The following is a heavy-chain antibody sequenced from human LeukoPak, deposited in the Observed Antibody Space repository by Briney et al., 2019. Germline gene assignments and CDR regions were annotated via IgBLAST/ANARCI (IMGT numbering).Heavy chain of an antibody. CDR3: ARGYPAWRNHHNWFDP. Sequence: SQTLSLTCAISGDSVSSNSAAWNWIRQSPSRGLEWLGRTYYRSKWYNDYAVSVKSRITINPDTSKNQFSLQLNSVTPEDTAVYYCARGYPAWRNHHNWFDPWGQGTLVTVSS. CDR2: TYYRSKWYN. J-gene: IGHJ5*02. D-gene: IGHD1-14*01. V-gene: IGHV6-1*01. CDR1: GDSVSSNSAA.